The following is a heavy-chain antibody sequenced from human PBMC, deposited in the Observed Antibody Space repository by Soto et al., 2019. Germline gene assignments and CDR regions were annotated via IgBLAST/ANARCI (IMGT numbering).Heavy chain of an antibody. Sequence: QVQLQESVPGLVKPSETLSLTCTVSGGSISSYYWSWIRQPPGKGLEWIGYIYYSGSTNYNPSLKSRVTISVDTSKNLFSLKLSSVTAADTAVYYCARRYGRNFDYWGQGTLVTVSS. D-gene: IGHD1-20*01. CDR1: GGSISSYY. J-gene: IGHJ4*02. CDR2: IYYSGST. V-gene: IGHV4-59*01. CDR3: ARRYGRNFDY.